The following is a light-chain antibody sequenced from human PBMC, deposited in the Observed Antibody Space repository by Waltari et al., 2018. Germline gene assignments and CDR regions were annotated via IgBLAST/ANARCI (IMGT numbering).Light chain of an antibody. CDR1: QTISRY. J-gene: IGKJ1*01. CDR2: AAS. CDR3: QQSYSFTRT. V-gene: IGKV1-39*01. Sequence: DIQMTQSPSSLSASVGDRVTITCRASQTISRYLNWYQQKPGKAPNLLIYAASSLQSGVPARFSGSESGRDFTLIITSLQPEDFATYYCQQSYSFTRTFGQGTKVEIK.